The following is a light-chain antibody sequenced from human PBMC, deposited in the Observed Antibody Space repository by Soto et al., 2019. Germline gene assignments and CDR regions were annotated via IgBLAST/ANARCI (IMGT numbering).Light chain of an antibody. J-gene: IGLJ2*01. V-gene: IGLV1-44*01. CDR3: AAWDDSLNGVV. CDR1: SSNIGSNT. CDR2: SNN. Sequence: QSVVTQPPSASGTPGQRVTISCSGSSSNIGSNTVNWYQQLPGTAPKLLIYSNNQRPSGVPDRFSGSKSDTSASLAISGLQSEDDADYFCAAWDDSLNGVVFGGGTKLTVL.